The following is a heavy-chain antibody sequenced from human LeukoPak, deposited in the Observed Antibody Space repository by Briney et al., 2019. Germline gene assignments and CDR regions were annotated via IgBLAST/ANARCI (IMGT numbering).Heavy chain of an antibody. J-gene: IGHJ4*02. V-gene: IGHV4-39*01. CDR1: GGSISSSSYY. CDR3: QKTAYDILTGYYNVDY. Sequence: SETLSLTCTVSGGSISSSSYYWGWIRQPPWKGLEWIGSIYYSGSTYYNPSLKSRVTISVDTSKNQFSLKLSSVTAADTAVFFSQKTAYDILTGYYNVDYWGQRTLVTVSS. CDR2: IYYSGST. D-gene: IGHD3-9*01.